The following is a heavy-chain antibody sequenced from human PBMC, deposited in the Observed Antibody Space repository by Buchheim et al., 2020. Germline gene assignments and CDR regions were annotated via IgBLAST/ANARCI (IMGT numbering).Heavy chain of an antibody. CDR1: GYTFTSYY. J-gene: IGHJ5*02. V-gene: IGHV1-46*01. D-gene: IGHD3-10*01. Sequence: QVQLVQSGAEVKKPGASVKVSCKASGYTFTSYYMHWVRQAPGQGLEWMGIINPSGGSTSYAQKFQGRVTMTRDTSTSTVYMELSSLRSEDTAVYYCARGGKVNVLLWFGELLLEWFDPWGQGIL. CDR3: ARGGKVNVLLWFGELLLEWFDP. CDR2: INPSGGST.